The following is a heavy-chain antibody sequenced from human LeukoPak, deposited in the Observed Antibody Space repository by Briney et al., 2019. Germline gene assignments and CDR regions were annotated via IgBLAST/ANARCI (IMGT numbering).Heavy chain of an antibody. CDR1: GFTFSDYY. J-gene: IGHJ4*02. CDR3: AKEIAYCGGDCPQGY. CDR2: ISSSGSTI. D-gene: IGHD2-21*02. Sequence: KSGGSLRLSCAASGFTFSDYYMSWIRQAPGKGLEWVSYISSSGSTIYYADSVKGRFTISRDNAKNSLYLQMNSLRAEDTAVYYCAKEIAYCGGDCPQGYWGQGTLVTVSS. V-gene: IGHV3-11*01.